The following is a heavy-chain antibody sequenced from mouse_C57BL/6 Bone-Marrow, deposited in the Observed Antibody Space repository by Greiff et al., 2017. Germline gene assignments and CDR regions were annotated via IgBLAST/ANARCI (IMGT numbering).Heavy chain of an antibody. V-gene: IGHV2-5*01. CDR1: GFSLTSYG. CDR2: IWRGGST. D-gene: IGHD4-1*01. Sequence: QVQLQQSGPGLVQPSQSLSITCTVSGFSLTSYGVHWVRQSPGKGLEWLGVIWRGGSTDYNAAFMSRLSITKDNSKSQVFFKMNSMQDDDTAIYYCAKKGGTKGDWYFDVWGTGTTVTVSS. CDR3: AKKGGTKGDWYFDV. J-gene: IGHJ1*03.